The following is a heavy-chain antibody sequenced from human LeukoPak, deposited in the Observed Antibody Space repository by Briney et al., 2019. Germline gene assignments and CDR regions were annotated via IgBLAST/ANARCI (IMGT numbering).Heavy chain of an antibody. V-gene: IGHV3-30*02. D-gene: IGHD6-13*01. Sequence: GGSLRLSCAASGFTFSSYGMHWVRQAPGKGLEWVAFIRYDGSNKYYADSVKGRFTISRDNSKNTLYLQMNSLRAEDTAVYYCARDTSSSWNYYYYMDVWGKGTTVTVSS. CDR3: ARDTSSSWNYYYYMDV. J-gene: IGHJ6*03. CDR1: GFTFSSYG. CDR2: IRYDGSNK.